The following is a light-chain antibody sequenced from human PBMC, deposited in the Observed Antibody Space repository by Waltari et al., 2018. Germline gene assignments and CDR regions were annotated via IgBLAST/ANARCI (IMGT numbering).Light chain of an antibody. CDR3: ATWDDTLNGYV. J-gene: IGLJ1*01. Sequence: QSVLTQPPPASGTPGQRVTISCSGSSSNIGLNTLNWYQHLPRTAPKLLIYRNSLRPSGVPDRFSGSKSGTSGSLAISEVQSDDEADYYCATWDDTLNGYVFGTGTKVTV. CDR2: RNS. CDR1: SSNIGLNT. V-gene: IGLV1-44*01.